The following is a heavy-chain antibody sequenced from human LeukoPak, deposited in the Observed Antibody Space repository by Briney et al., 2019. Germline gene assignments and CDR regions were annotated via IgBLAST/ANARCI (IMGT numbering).Heavy chain of an antibody. CDR1: GGSISSSSYY. J-gene: IGHJ5*02. D-gene: IGHD5-24*01. CDR3: ARESLTWLQSRTSWFDP. Sequence: PSETLSLTCTVSGGSISSSSYYWGWIRQPPGKGLEWIGSIYYSGSTYYNPSLKSRVTISVDSSKNQFSLRLSSVTAADTAVYYCARESLTWLQSRTSWFDPWGQGTLVTVSS. CDR2: IYYSGST. V-gene: IGHV4-39*07.